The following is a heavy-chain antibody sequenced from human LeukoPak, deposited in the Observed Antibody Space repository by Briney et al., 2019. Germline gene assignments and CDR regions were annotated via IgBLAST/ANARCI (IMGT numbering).Heavy chain of an antibody. CDR2: ISSSGSTI. V-gene: IGHV3-11*04. Sequence: GGSLRLSCAASGFTFSDYYMSWIRQAPGKGLEWVSYISSSGSTIYYADSVKGRFTISRDNAKNSLYLQMNSLRAEDTALYYCARRTFGGVKAYYYYYMDVWGKGTTVTVSS. CDR3: ARRTFGGVKAYYYYYMDV. J-gene: IGHJ6*03. CDR1: GFTFSDYY. D-gene: IGHD3-3*01.